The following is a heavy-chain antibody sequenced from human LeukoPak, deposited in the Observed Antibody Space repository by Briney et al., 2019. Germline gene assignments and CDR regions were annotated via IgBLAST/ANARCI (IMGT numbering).Heavy chain of an antibody. CDR3: AKDRSGSTAEYFQD. CDR1: GFTFSSYA. CDR2: ISGSGYST. V-gene: IGHV3-23*01. D-gene: IGHD3-10*01. Sequence: PGGSLRLSSAAYGFTFSSYAMSWVRQAPGKGLEWVAVISGSGYSTYYADSVKGRFTISRDNSKNTLYLQMNSLRAEDTAVYYCAKDRSGSTAEYFQDWGQGTLVTVSS. J-gene: IGHJ1*01.